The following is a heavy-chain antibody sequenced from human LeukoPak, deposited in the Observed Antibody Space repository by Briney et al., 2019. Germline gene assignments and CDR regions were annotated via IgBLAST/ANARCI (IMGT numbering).Heavy chain of an antibody. CDR1: GFSFSSYA. V-gene: IGHV3-23*01. Sequence: GGSLRLSCAASGFSFSSYAINWVRQAPGKGLEWVSAISGIGGSTYYADSVKGRFTISRDFSKNTLYLQMNNLRAEDTAVYYCAKDRATVTPTVFDYWGQGTLVTVSS. CDR2: ISGIGGST. CDR3: AKDRATVTPTVFDY. J-gene: IGHJ4*02. D-gene: IGHD4-17*01.